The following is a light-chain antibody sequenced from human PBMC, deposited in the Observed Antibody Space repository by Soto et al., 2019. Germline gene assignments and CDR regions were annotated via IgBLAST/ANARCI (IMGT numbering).Light chain of an antibody. J-gene: IGLJ1*01. CDR1: SSDVGGYNY. Sequence: QSVLTHPPSASGSPGQSVTISCTGTSSDVGGYNYVSWYQQHPGKAPKLMIYEVSKRPSGVPDRFSGSKSGNTASLTVSGLQAEDEADYYCSSYAGSNKVFGTGTKVTVL. CDR2: EVS. CDR3: SSYAGSNKV. V-gene: IGLV2-8*01.